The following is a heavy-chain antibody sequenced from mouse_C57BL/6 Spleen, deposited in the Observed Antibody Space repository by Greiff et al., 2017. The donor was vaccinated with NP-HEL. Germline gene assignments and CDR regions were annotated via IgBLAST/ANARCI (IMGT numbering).Heavy chain of an antibody. D-gene: IGHD1-1*01. CDR3: AREGITTVGYFDY. Sequence: VQLQQPGAELVRPGSSVKLSCKASGYTFTDYYINWVKQRPGQGLEWIARIYPGSGNTYYNEKFKGKATLTAEKSSSTAYMQLSSLTSEDSAVYFCAREGITTVGYFDYWGQGTTLTVSS. V-gene: IGHV1-76*01. CDR1: GYTFTDYY. J-gene: IGHJ2*01. CDR2: IYPGSGNT.